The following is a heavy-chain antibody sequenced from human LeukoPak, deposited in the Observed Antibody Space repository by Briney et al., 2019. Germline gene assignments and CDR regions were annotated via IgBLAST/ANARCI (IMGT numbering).Heavy chain of an antibody. V-gene: IGHV4-61*02. CDR1: GGSISSGSYY. CDR2: IYTSGST. CDR3: ARRHRWFGELYNWFDP. D-gene: IGHD3-10*01. Sequence: SQTLSLTCTVSGGSISSGSYYWSWIRQPAGKGLEWIGRIYTSGSTNYNPSLKSRVTISVDTSKNQFSLKLSSVTAADTAVYYCARRHRWFGELYNWFDPWGQGTLVTVSS. J-gene: IGHJ5*02.